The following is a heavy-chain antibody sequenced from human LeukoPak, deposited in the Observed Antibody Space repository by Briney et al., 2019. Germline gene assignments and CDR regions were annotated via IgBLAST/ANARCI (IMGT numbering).Heavy chain of an antibody. CDR2: IYYSGST. Sequence: SETLSLTCTVSGGSISSYYWSWIRQPPGKGLEWIGYIYYSGSTNYNPSLKSRVTISVDTSKNQFSLKLSFVTAADTAVYYCARVGGSGSFFYYYGMDVWGQGTTVTVSS. J-gene: IGHJ6*02. V-gene: IGHV4-59*01. CDR1: GGSISSYY. D-gene: IGHD3-10*01. CDR3: ARVGGSGSFFYYYGMDV.